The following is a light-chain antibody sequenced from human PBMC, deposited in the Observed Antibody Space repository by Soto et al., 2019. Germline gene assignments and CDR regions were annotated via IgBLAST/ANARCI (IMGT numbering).Light chain of an antibody. CDR3: QQYFVTPYT. CDR2: LSS. V-gene: IGKV4-1*01. Sequence: DIVMTQSPDSLTVSLGERATINCKSSQSILYSSNNKNYLAWYQQKVGQPPKLLTYLSSTRESGVPDRFSGSGSGTDFTLTISSLKAEDLAVYYCQQYFVTPYTFGQGTKLEIK. J-gene: IGKJ2*01. CDR1: QSILYSSNNKNY.